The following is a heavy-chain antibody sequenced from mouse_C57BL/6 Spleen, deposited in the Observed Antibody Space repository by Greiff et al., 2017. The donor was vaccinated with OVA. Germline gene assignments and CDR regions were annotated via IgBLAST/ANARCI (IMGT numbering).Heavy chain of an antibody. CDR1: GYTFTDYY. CDR3: ARGHSSGSWFAY. J-gene: IGHJ3*01. V-gene: IGHV1-26*01. Sequence: EVQLQQSGPELVKPGASVKISCKASGYTFTDYYMNWVKQSHGKSLEWIGDINPNNGGTSYNQKFKGKATLTVDKSSSTAYMELRSLTSEDSAVYYCARGHSSGSWFAYWGQGTLVTVSA. D-gene: IGHD3-1*01. CDR2: INPNNGGT.